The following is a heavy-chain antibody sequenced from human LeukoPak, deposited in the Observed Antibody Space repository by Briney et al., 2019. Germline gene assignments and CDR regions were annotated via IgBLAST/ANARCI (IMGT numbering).Heavy chain of an antibody. CDR1: GGSISSYC. V-gene: IGHV4-59*01. Sequence: SETLSLTCTVSGGSISSYCWSWIRQPPGKGLEWIGYIYYSRSTNYNPSLKSRVTISVDTSKNQFSLKLSSVTAADTAVYYCARGVDRYYDILTGYTNWFDPWGQGTLVTVSS. J-gene: IGHJ5*02. CDR2: IYYSRST. CDR3: ARGVDRYYDILTGYTNWFDP. D-gene: IGHD3-9*01.